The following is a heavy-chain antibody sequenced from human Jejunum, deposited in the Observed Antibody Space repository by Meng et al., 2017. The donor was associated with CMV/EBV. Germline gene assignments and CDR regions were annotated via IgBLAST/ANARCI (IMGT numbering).Heavy chain of an antibody. J-gene: IGHJ6*02. CDR1: TYW. V-gene: IGHV3-74*01. Sequence: TYWMHWVRQAPGKGLVWVSRINSDGSRITYADSVKGRFTISRDNAKNTLYLQMNGLRAEDTAVYYCARVYDYLWGTNYYYYYGMDVWGQGTTVTVSS. D-gene: IGHD3-16*01. CDR2: INSDGSRI. CDR3: ARVYDYLWGTNYYYYYGMDV.